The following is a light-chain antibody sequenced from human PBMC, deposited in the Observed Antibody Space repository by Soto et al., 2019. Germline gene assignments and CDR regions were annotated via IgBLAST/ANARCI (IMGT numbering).Light chain of an antibody. V-gene: IGKV3-15*01. CDR1: QFIKTN. J-gene: IGKJ4*01. CDR2: GAS. Sequence: EIVMTQSPATLSVSPGEGITLSCRASQFIKTNLAWYQQKPGQSPRLLIYGASTRATGIPARFSGSGSGTEFTLTIRGLQSEDFAVYYCQQHSNWPLTFGGGTKVEIK. CDR3: QQHSNWPLT.